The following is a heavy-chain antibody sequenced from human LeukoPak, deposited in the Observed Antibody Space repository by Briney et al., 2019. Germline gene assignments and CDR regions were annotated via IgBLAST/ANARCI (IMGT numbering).Heavy chain of an antibody. J-gene: IGHJ3*02. V-gene: IGHV4-59*01. CDR3: ARDRTGTMIVVDGAFDI. Sequence: SETLSLTCTVSGGSISSYYWSWIRQPSGKGLEWIGYIYYSGSTNYNPSLKSRVTISVDTSKNQFSLKLSSETAADTAVYYCARDRTGTMIVVDGAFDIWGQGTMVTVSS. CDR2: IYYSGST. CDR1: GGSISSYY. D-gene: IGHD3-22*01.